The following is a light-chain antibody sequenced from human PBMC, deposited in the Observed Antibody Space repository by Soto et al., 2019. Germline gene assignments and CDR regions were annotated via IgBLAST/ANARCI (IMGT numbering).Light chain of an antibody. CDR2: GAS. CDR1: RSVSSY. Sequence: EIVLTQSPATLSLSPGESATLSCRATRSVSSYLAWYQQKPGQAPRLLIFGASTRATGIPDRFSGSGAGAYFNLTISRLEPADFGVYYCQQYGSSHTFGQGTRLEIK. V-gene: IGKV3-20*01. CDR3: QQYGSSHT. J-gene: IGKJ5*01.